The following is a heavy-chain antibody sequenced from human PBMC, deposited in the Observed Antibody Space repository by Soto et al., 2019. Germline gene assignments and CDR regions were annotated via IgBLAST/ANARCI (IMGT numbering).Heavy chain of an antibody. Sequence: GGSLRLSCAASGFSFSSYDIHWVRQAPGKGLEWVALISYDGSRKYYADSVKGLFTISRDNSKNTLYLEVNSLRTEDTAVYYCAKAYSGPFDVWGQGTMVTVS. V-gene: IGHV3-30*18. CDR3: AKAYSGPFDV. D-gene: IGHD1-26*01. J-gene: IGHJ3*01. CDR1: GFSFSSYD. CDR2: ISYDGSRK.